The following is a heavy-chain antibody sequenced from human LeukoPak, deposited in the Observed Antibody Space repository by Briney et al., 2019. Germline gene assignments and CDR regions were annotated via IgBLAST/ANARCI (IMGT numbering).Heavy chain of an antibody. CDR1: GYSVSSGYY. Sequence: SETLSLTCTVSGYSVSSGYYWGWIRQPPGKGLEWIGSIYHSGSTYYNPSLKSRVTISVDTSKNQFSLKLSSVTAADTAVYYCARDSFSHGYWGQGTLVTVSS. V-gene: IGHV4-38-2*02. J-gene: IGHJ4*02. CDR2: IYHSGST. CDR3: ARDSFSHGY.